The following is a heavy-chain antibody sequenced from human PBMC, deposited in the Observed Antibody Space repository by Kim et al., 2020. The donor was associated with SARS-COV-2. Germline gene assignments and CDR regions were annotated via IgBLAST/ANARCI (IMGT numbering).Heavy chain of an antibody. V-gene: IGHV3-23*01. CDR2: ISTSGGST. CDR3: AKGVGIRPYYNPMDV. J-gene: IGHJ6*02. Sequence: GGSLRLSCEVSGFTFDSYAMSWVRQATGKGLDWVAGISTSGGSTFYADSVKGRFTISRDNSKNILYLQMNSLRAEDTAVYYCAKGVGIRPYYNPMDVWGLGTTVIVSS. CDR1: GFTFDSYA. D-gene: IGHD2-21*01.